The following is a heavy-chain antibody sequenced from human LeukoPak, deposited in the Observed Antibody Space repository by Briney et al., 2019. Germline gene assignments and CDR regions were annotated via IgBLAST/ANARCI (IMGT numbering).Heavy chain of an antibody. CDR3: ARERYYDSSGYLGFDY. CDR2: IYYSGST. D-gene: IGHD3-22*01. Sequence: SETLSLTCTVSGGSISSYYWSWIRQPPGKGLEWIGYIYYSGSTNYNPSLKSRVTISVDTSKNQFSLRLSSVTAADTAVYYCARERYYDSSGYLGFDYWGQGTLVTVSS. V-gene: IGHV4-59*01. J-gene: IGHJ4*02. CDR1: GGSISSYY.